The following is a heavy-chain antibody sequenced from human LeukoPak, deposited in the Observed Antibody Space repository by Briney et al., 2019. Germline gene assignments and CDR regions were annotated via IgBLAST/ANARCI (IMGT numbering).Heavy chain of an antibody. J-gene: IGHJ4*02. CDR2: IIPIFGSA. CDR3: ARDFYSGSYRYFDY. CDR1: AGTFSSYA. Sequence: GSSVNVSCPAYAGTFSSYAINWARPAPGQGLEWIGGIIPIFGSANYAQKFQGRVTITADESTSTAYMELSSLRSEDAAVYYCARDFYSGSYRYFDYWGQGTLVTVSS. D-gene: IGHD1-26*01. V-gene: IGHV1-69*01.